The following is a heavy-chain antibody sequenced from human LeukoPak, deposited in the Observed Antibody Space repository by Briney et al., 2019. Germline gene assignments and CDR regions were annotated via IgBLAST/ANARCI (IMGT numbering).Heavy chain of an antibody. CDR3: ARGTRGTTALYYFDY. Sequence: PGGSLRLSCAASGFTFDDYTMHWVRQAPGKGLEWVSGISWNSGSIGYADSVKGRFTISRDNAKNSLYLQMNSLRAGDTAVYYCARGTRGTTALYYFDYWGQGTLVTVSS. V-gene: IGHV3-9*01. CDR1: GFTFDDYT. J-gene: IGHJ4*02. D-gene: IGHD1-1*01. CDR2: ISWNSGSI.